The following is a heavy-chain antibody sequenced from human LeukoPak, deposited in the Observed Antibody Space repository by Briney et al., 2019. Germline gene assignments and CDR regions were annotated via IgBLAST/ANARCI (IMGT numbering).Heavy chain of an antibody. Sequence: PGGSLTRSCEASGFICTHYAMSWVRQAPGKGLVGVTVLSASSGSTNYADSVKGRFTISRDNCKNTLHLKMNSVRGEDSAVNYCAKILKVSHYNYNGTMGYPQYYFDDWGQGTLVIVSS. D-gene: IGHD5-24*01. CDR1: GFICTHYA. J-gene: IGHJ4*02. V-gene: IGHV3-23*01. CDR2: LSASSGST. CDR3: AKILKVSHYNYNGTMGYPQYYFDD.